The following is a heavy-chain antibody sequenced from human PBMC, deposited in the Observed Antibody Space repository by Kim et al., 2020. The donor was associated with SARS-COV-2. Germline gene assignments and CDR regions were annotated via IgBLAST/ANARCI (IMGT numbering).Heavy chain of an antibody. Sequence: SETLSLTCSVSGVSISSSGYYWGWIRQPPGKGLEWIGSVNDSGSTYYSPALRNRVTISPDMSKRESLLKMTSVAAADSVVYYVVSRSYGGVGDIELDFWG. J-gene: IGHJ6*01. CDR3: VSRSYGGVGDIELDF. CDR2: VNDSGST. D-gene: IGHD3-16*01. CDR1: GVSISSSGYY. V-gene: IGHV4-39*01.